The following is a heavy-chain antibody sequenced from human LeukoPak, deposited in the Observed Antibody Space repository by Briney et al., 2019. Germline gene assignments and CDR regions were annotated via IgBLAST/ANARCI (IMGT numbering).Heavy chain of an antibody. Sequence: SETLSLTCAVYGGSFSGYYWNWIRQPPGRGLEWIGEINHSGTTNYNPSLKSRVTISVDTSKNQFSLKLRSVTAADTAVYYCASPPTGGMATLTGYFDYWGQGTLVTVSS. CDR3: ASPPTGGMATLTGYFDY. J-gene: IGHJ4*02. D-gene: IGHD5-24*01. V-gene: IGHV4-34*01. CDR2: INHSGTT. CDR1: GGSFSGYY.